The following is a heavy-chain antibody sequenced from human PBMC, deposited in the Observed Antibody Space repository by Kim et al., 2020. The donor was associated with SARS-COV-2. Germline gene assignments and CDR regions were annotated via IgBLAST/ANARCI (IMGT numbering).Heavy chain of an antibody. CDR1: GFTFSSYS. CDR2: ISSSSSTI. V-gene: IGHV3-48*02. Sequence: LSLTCAASGFTFSSYSMNWVRQAPGKGLEWVSYISSSSSTIYYADSVKGRFTISRDNAKNSLYLQMNSLRDEDTAVYYCARGAMVRGVSLGYWGQGTLVTVSS. D-gene: IGHD3-10*01. CDR3: ARGAMVRGVSLGY. J-gene: IGHJ4*02.